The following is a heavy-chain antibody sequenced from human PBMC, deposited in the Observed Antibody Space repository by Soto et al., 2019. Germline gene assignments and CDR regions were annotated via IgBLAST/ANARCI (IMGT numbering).Heavy chain of an antibody. CDR1: GYTFFTYG. Sequence: ASVKGSCKASGYTFFTYGITWVRQDTGQGLEWLGWISVYTGDTNYAQKVQGRVTMTTDTSTNTAYMELNYLRSEDTAVYFCARELDPYYGGNSLSLDYWGQGTLVTVSS. CDR3: ARELDPYYGGNSLSLDY. V-gene: IGHV1-18*01. J-gene: IGHJ4*02. CDR2: ISVYTGDT. D-gene: IGHD4-17*01.